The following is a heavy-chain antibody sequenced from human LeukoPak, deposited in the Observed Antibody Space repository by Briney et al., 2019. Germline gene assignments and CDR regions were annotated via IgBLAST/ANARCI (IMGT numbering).Heavy chain of an antibody. CDR1: GFTFSSYA. J-gene: IGHJ4*02. CDR2: ISYDGSNK. D-gene: IGHD3-22*01. Sequence: QSGGSLRLSYAASGFTFSSYAMHWVRQAPGKGLEWVAVISYDGSNKYYADSVKGRFTISRDNSKDTLYLQMNSLRAEDTAVYYCARDRSPYYYDSSGLDYWGQGTLVTVSS. V-gene: IGHV3-30-3*01. CDR3: ARDRSPYYYDSSGLDY.